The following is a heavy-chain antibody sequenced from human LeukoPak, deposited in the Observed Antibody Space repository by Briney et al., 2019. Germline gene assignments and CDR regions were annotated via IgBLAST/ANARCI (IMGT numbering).Heavy chain of an antibody. D-gene: IGHD3-10*01. V-gene: IGHV1-24*01. CDR2: FDPEDGET. Sequence: ASVKVSCKXSGYTLTELSMHWVRQAPGKGLEWMGGFDPEDGETIYSQKFQGRVTMTEDTSTDTAYMELSSLRSEDTAVYYCATLWFGELLFDYWGQGTLVTVSS. CDR1: GYTLTELS. CDR3: ATLWFGELLFDY. J-gene: IGHJ4*02.